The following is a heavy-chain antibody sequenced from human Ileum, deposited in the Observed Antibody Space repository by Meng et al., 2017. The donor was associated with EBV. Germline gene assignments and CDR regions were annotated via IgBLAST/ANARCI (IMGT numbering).Heavy chain of an antibody. D-gene: IGHD1-26*01. CDR2: ITSSGGII. Sequence: QVGLVGSGGGLVKAGGSLRLPWADSGFTFSDYYMSWIRQAPGKGLEWVSYITSSGGIIYYADSVKGRFTISRDNAKKSLYLQMNSLRAEDTAVYYCASARGSWFDPWGQGTLVTVSS. CDR3: ASARGSWFDP. J-gene: IGHJ5*02. CDR1: GFTFSDYY. V-gene: IGHV3-11*01.